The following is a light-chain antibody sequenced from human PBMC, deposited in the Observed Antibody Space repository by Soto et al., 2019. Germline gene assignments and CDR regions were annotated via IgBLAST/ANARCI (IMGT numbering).Light chain of an antibody. V-gene: IGKV1-5*01. CDR1: QSISSW. J-gene: IGKJ4*01. CDR2: DAS. Sequence: DIQMTQSPSTLSASVGDRVTITCRASQSISSWLAWYQQKPGKAPKLLIYDASSLESGVPSRFSGSGAETEFTLTISSLQPDDFATYYCQQYNRYSFTFGGGTKVDIK. CDR3: QQYNRYSFT.